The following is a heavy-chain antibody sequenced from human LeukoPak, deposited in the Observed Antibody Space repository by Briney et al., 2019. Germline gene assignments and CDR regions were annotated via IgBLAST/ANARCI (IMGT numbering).Heavy chain of an antibody. Sequence: GGSLRLSCAASGFTFSSYSMNWVRQAPGEGLEWVSSISSSGTYIYYTDSVKGRFTISRDNAKNSLYLQMNSLRAEDTAVYYCARRVAGTNWFDPWGQGTLVTVSS. V-gene: IGHV3-21*01. CDR1: GFTFSSYS. D-gene: IGHD6-19*01. CDR2: ISSSGTYI. CDR3: ARRVAGTNWFDP. J-gene: IGHJ5*02.